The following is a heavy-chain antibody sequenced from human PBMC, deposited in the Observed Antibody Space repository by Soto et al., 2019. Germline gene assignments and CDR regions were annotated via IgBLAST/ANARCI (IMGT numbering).Heavy chain of an antibody. CDR2: IIPIFGTA. J-gene: IGHJ6*02. CDR1: GGTFSSYA. V-gene: IGHV1-69*01. D-gene: IGHD3-22*01. CDR3: ARNYDSSGYHYYYGMDV. Sequence: QVQLVQSGAEVKKPGSSVKVSCKASGGTFSSYAISWVRQAPGQGLEWMGGIIPIFGTANYAQKFQGRVTITADESTSTASMELSSLRSEDTAVYYCARNYDSSGYHYYYGMDVWGQGTTVTVSS.